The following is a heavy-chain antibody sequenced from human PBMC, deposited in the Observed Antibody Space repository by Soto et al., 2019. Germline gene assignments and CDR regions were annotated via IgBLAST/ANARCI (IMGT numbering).Heavy chain of an antibody. CDR1: GFSLNTNGEG. CDR2: IYWDDGK. CDR3: ARTPLPNYYDSSGYHFDY. Sequence: SGPTPVNPTQPLTLTCTFSGFSLNTNGEGVGWIRQPPGKALEWLALIYWDDGKHYSTSLKTRLTISKDTSKNQVVLTMTNMDPVDTATFYCARTPLPNYYDSSGYHFDYWGQGTLVTVSS. D-gene: IGHD3-22*01. J-gene: IGHJ4*02. V-gene: IGHV2-5*02.